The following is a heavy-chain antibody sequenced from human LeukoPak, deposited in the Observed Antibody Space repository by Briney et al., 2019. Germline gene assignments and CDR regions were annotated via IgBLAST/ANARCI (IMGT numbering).Heavy chain of an antibody. Sequence: PGGSLRLSCAASGFTFRGYWMYWVRQAPGKGLVWVSRINSDGSITNYADSVKGRFTISRDNAKNSLYLQMNSLRVEDTAFYYCAKDNRRHYTSGPNPDSLHWGQGALVTVSS. CDR3: AKDNRRHYTSGPNPDSLH. CDR1: GFTFRGYW. J-gene: IGHJ4*02. CDR2: INSDGSIT. D-gene: IGHD6-19*01. V-gene: IGHV3-74*01.